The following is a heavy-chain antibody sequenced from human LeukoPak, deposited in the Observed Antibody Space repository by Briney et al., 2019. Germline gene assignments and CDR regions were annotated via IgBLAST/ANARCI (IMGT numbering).Heavy chain of an antibody. Sequence: AQTLSLKSAVSVGAISSGGYFRSWIRQPPGKGMEWIGYIYHSGSTYYNPSLKSRVTISVDRSKNQFSLKLSSVTAADTAVYYCARDNRVDYEGAFDYWGQGTLVNVSS. CDR2: IYHSGST. J-gene: IGHJ4*02. D-gene: IGHD4-17*01. CDR3: ARDNRVDYEGAFDY. V-gene: IGHV4-30-2*01. CDR1: VGAISSGGYF.